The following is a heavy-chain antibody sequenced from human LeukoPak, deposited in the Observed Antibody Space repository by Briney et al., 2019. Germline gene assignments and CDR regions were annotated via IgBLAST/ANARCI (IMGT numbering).Heavy chain of an antibody. J-gene: IGHJ4*02. CDR3: ASRGYDILTGSLFDY. CDR1: GGSISSSSWY. D-gene: IGHD3-9*01. CDR2: IYYSGST. V-gene: IGHV4-39*01. Sequence: SETLSLTCAVSGGSISSSSWYWSWIRQPPGKGLEWIGSIYYSGSTYYNPSLKSRVTISVDTSKNQFSLKLSSLTAADTAVYYCASRGYDILTGSLFDYWGQGTLVTVSS.